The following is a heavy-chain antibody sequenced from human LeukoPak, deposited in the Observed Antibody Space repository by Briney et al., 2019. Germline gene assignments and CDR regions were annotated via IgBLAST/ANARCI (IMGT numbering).Heavy chain of an antibody. CDR1: GITFSNYG. J-gene: IGHJ3*02. V-gene: IGHV3-23*01. D-gene: IGHD3-10*01. CDR2: ISGSGGRT. Sequence: GGSLRLSCAASGITFSNYGMSWVRQAPGEGLAWVSGISGSGGRTTYADSVKGRFTISRDNSKNTLYLQMNSLRAEDTAVYYCAKFQRDYGSGSYYPIWGQGTMVTVSS. CDR3: AKFQRDYGSGSYYPI.